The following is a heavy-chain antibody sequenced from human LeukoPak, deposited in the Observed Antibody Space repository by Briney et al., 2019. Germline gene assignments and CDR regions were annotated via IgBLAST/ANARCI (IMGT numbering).Heavy chain of an antibody. J-gene: IGHJ4*02. Sequence: GGSPRLSCSASGFTFTTYAMSWVRQAPGKGLEWVSGIGGRGDSTYYADSVKGRFTISRDNSKNTLYLQMNNLRVEDTGVFYCAKGSSSFFYDSSGYYDLTFDYWGQGTLVTVSS. CDR3: AKGSSSFFYDSSGYYDLTFDY. CDR2: IGGRGDST. D-gene: IGHD3-22*01. CDR1: GFTFTTYA. V-gene: IGHV3-23*01.